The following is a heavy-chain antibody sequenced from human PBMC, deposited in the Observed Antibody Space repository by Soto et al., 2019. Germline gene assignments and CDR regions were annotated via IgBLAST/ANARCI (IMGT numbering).Heavy chain of an antibody. CDR3: ARDPRETTDYLDY. V-gene: IGHV3-30-3*01. CDR2: ISYDGTNE. J-gene: IGHJ4*01. Sequence: QVQLVESGGGVVQPGRSLRLSCAASGFTFHSFTMHWVRQSPGKGLEWVALISYDGTNEYYADSVKGRFTISRDNSKCTLYLQINSLRTDDTALYYCARDPRETTDYLDYWGHGTPVTVSS. CDR1: GFTFHSFT. D-gene: IGHD1-1*01.